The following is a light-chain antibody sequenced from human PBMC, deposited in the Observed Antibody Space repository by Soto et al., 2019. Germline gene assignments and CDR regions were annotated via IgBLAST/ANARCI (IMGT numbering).Light chain of an antibody. Sequence: EIVITHAPATFSGSPGEMSSLSCRGTQRVSSTLAWCQQKHGEDPRMLIYGESTRGTGIPARFSGGGSGTEFTLTISSLQSEDFAVYYCQQYHNWPQTFGQGTKVDIK. CDR1: QRVSST. V-gene: IGKV3-15*01. CDR2: GES. CDR3: QQYHNWPQT. J-gene: IGKJ1*01.